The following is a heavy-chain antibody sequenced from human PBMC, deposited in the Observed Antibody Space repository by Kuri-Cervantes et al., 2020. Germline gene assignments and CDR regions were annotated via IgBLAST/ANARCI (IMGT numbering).Heavy chain of an antibody. V-gene: IGHV1-58*01. CDR2: IVVGSGNT. CDR3: AKDGSYFAPLPQYMDV. D-gene: IGHD3-9*01. J-gene: IGHJ6*03. CDR1: GFTFTSSA. Sequence: SVKVSCKASGFTFTSSAVQWVRQARGQRLEWIGWIVVGSGNTNYAQKFQERVTITRDMSTSTAYMELSSLRSEDTAVYYCAKDGSYFAPLPQYMDVWGKGTTVTVSS.